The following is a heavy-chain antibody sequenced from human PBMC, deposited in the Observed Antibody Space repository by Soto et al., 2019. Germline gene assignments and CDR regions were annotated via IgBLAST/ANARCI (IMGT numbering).Heavy chain of an antibody. D-gene: IGHD6-13*01. V-gene: IGHV4-31*03. CDR1: GGSISSGGYY. Sequence: PSETLSLTCTVSGGSISSGGYYWSWIRQHPGKGLEWIGYIYYSGSTYYNPSLKSRVTISVDTSKNQFSLKLSSVTAADTAVYYCARDRVSSSWPRHDAFGIWGQGTMVTVSS. CDR2: IYYSGST. J-gene: IGHJ3*02. CDR3: ARDRVSSSWPRHDAFGI.